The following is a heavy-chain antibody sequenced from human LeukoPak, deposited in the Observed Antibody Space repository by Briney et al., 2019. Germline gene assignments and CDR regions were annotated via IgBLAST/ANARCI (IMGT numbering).Heavy chain of an antibody. CDR3: ARGYRSSTSCYGYYYYGMDV. CDR2: ISSSSNYI. J-gene: IGHJ6*02. V-gene: IGHV3-21*06. Sequence: GGSLRLSCAVSGFTFSSYGMNWVRQAPGKGLEWVSSISSSSNYIYYADSVKGRFTISRDNAKNSLYLQMNSLRAEDTAVYYCARGYRSSTSCYGYYYYGMDVWGQGTTVTVSS. D-gene: IGHD2-2*01. CDR1: GFTFSSYG.